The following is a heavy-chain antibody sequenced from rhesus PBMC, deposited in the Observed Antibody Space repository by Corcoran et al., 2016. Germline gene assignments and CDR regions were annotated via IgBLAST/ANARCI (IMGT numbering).Heavy chain of an antibody. CDR2: IGGSSGST. CDR1: GYSISSGYG. CDR3: ARDSRQRLVRTGLDS. J-gene: IGHJ6*01. V-gene: IGHV4-127*01. Sequence: QVQLQESGPGLVKPSETLSLTCAVSGYSISSGYGWSWIRQPPGKGLEWIGYIGGSSGSTNDNPSRKIQGTISKDTAKNQFSLKLRSVTAADTAVYYCARDSRQRLVRTGLDSWGQGVVVTVSS. D-gene: IGHD6S26*01.